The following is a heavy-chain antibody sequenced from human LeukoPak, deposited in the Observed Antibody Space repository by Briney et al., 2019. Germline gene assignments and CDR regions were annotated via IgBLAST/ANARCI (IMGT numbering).Heavy chain of an antibody. V-gene: IGHV4-34*01. CDR1: GGSFSDYS. CDR2: MNDSGSA. J-gene: IGHJ6*02. CDR3: ARQGLNPYYYYGMDV. Sequence: SETLSLTCAVHGGSFSDYSWNWIRQPPGRGLEWIGEMNDSGSAHYNPSLKSRVTISLDTSMSQFSLNMNSVTAADTAVYYCARQGLNPYYYYGMDVWGQGTTVTVSS.